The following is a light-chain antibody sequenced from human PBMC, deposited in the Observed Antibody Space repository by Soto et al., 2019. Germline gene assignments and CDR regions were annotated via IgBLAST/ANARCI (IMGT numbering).Light chain of an antibody. Sequence: DIQMTQSPSTLSASVGDRVTITCRASQNVRIYLAWYQQKPGKAPKLLIYQTSSLQSGVPSRFSGRGSETEFTLAIRSLQPEDFATYYCQQYYIYPPAFGLGTKVEIK. CDR3: QQYYIYPPA. CDR1: QNVRIY. V-gene: IGKV1-5*03. CDR2: QTS. J-gene: IGKJ3*01.